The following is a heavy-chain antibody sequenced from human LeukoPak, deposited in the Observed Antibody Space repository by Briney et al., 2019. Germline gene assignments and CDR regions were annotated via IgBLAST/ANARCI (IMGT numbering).Heavy chain of an antibody. CDR1: GGSISNYY. D-gene: IGHD6-19*01. V-gene: IGHV4-4*07. CDR2: INTSGST. CDR3: ARGRAVAEY. J-gene: IGHJ4*02. Sequence: SETLSLTCTVSGGSISNYYWSWIRQPAGKGLEWIGRINTSGSTNYNPSLKSRVTMSADTSKYQFSLQLSSVTATDTAVYYCARGRAVAEYWGQGILVTVSS.